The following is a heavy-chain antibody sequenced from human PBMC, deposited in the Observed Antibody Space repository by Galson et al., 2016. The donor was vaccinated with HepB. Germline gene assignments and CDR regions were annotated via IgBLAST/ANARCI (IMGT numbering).Heavy chain of an antibody. D-gene: IGHD3-3*01. V-gene: IGHV4-39*01. J-gene: IGHJ3*02. Sequence: SETLSLTCTVSGGSISSSSYYWGWIRQPPGKGLEWIGSIYYSGSTYYNPSLKSRVTKSVDTSKNQFSLKLSSVTAADTAVYYCARQRRNYYDFWSGYSHGDAFDIWGQGTMVTVSS. CDR3: ARQRRNYYDFWSGYSHGDAFDI. CDR2: IYYSGST. CDR1: GGSISSSSYY.